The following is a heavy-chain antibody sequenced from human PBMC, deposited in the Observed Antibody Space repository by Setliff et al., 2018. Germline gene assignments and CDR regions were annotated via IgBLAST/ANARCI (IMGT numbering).Heavy chain of an antibody. D-gene: IGHD6-19*01. V-gene: IGHV1-18*01. CDR1: GYTFNTYG. CDR3: VRSSAPQVVLAADFDF. CDR2: ISCYNGDR. Sequence: ASVKVSCKTSGYTFNTYGISWVRQAPGQGLEWMGWISCYNGDRRYAQSLQGRVTVTTDTSTNTVYMELRSLRSDDTAVYYCVRSSAPQVVLAADFDFWGQGTPVTVSS. J-gene: IGHJ4*02.